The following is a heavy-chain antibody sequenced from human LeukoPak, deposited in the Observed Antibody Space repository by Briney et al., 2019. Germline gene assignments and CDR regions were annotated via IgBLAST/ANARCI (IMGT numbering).Heavy chain of an antibody. CDR2: IICSLGIA. CDR3: ARDLLRNSLCY. Sequence: SVTVSCKASVGTFGSYTVSWVRQAPGRGLEWRGRIICSLGIAIYAQKFQGRVTITADKSTSTAYMELSSLRSEDTGVYYCARDLLRNSLCYWGQGTLVTVSS. CDR1: VGTFGSYT. V-gene: IGHV1-69*04. J-gene: IGHJ4*02. D-gene: IGHD4-23*01.